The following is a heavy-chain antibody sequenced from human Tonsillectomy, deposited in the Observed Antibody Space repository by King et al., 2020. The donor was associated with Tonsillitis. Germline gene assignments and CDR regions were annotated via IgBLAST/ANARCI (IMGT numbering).Heavy chain of an antibody. CDR3: ASLLTGLENCFDP. J-gene: IGHJ5*02. V-gene: IGHV4-59*01. D-gene: IGHD3-9*01. CDR2: IYYIGST. Sequence: QLQESGPGLVKPSETLSLTCTVSGGSISTYYWSWIRQPPGKGLEWIGYIYYIGSTIYNPSLKSRLTISVDTSKNQFSLKLSSVTAADTAVYYCASLLTGLENCFDPWGQGTLVTVSS. CDR1: GGSISTYY.